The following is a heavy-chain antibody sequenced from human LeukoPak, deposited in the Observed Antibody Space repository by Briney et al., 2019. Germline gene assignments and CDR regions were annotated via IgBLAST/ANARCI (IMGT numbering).Heavy chain of an antibody. Sequence: PGGSLRLSCAASGFSLSTYAMSWVRQAPGKGPEWVSAISGAGGRTYYADSVKGRFTISRDTSKNTLYLQMDSLRAEDTAVYYCAKDRADNGDRLRFDPWGQGTLVTVSS. CDR1: GFSLSTYA. CDR3: AKDRADNGDRLRFDP. CDR2: ISGAGGRT. J-gene: IGHJ5*02. V-gene: IGHV3-23*01. D-gene: IGHD4-17*01.